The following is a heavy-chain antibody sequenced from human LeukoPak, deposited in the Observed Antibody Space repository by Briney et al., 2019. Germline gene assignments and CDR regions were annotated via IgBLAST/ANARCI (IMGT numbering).Heavy chain of an antibody. V-gene: IGHV5-51*01. CDR1: GYSFSSYW. J-gene: IGHJ6*03. D-gene: IGHD5-12*01. CDR2: IYPGDSET. Sequence: GESLKISCKGSGYSFSSYWIAWVRQLPGEGLEFMGIIYPGDSETTYSPSFQGQVTISADKSIKTAYLQWSSLKASDTATYYCARPRGYGAGYMDVWGKGTTVIVSS. CDR3: ARPRGYGAGYMDV.